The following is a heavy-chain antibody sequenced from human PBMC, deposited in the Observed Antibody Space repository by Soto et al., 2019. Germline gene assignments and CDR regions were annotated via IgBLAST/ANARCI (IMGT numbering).Heavy chain of an antibody. CDR1: GYTYTTYA. V-gene: IGHV1-18*01. CDR2: ISAYNGNT. D-gene: IGHD6-6*01. Sequence: ASVKVSRKASGYTYTTYAINWVRQAPGQGLEWMGWISAYNGNTIYAQRLQGRVTMTTDTSTNTAYMELRSLRSDDTAVYYCARDSVAARPGWFDPWGQGTLVTVSS. J-gene: IGHJ5*02. CDR3: ARDSVAARPGWFDP.